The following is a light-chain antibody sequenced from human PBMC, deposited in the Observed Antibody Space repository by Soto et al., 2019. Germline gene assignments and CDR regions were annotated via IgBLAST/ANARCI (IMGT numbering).Light chain of an antibody. J-gene: IGKJ1*01. CDR1: QSVLFRSNNKNY. Sequence: DIVMTQSPDSLAVSLGERATINCKSSQSVLFRSNNKNYLAWFQQKPGQPPKLLIYGASTRESGVPDRFSGSGSGTDFTLTISSLQAEDVAVYYCQQYYTTPWTFGQGTEVEIK. V-gene: IGKV4-1*01. CDR3: QQYYTTPWT. CDR2: GAS.